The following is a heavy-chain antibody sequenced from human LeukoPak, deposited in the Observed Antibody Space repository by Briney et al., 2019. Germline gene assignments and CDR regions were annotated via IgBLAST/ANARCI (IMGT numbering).Heavy chain of an antibody. J-gene: IGHJ6*03. Sequence: SETLSLTCTVSGGSISSYYWSWIRQPPGKGLEWIGYIYYSGSTNYNPSLKSRVTISVDTSKNQFSLKLSSVTAADTAVYYCAKDYGDNYYYYYMDVWGKGTTVTISS. CDR2: IYYSGST. D-gene: IGHD4-23*01. CDR1: GGSISSYY. CDR3: AKDYGDNYYYYYMDV. V-gene: IGHV4-59*01.